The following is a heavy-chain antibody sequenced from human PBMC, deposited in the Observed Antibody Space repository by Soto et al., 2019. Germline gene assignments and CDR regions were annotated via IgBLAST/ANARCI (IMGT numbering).Heavy chain of an antibody. J-gene: IGHJ5*02. V-gene: IGHV4-30-2*01. CDR1: GGSISSGGYS. CDR3: ARVPDR. Sequence: SETLSLTCAVSGGSISSGGYSWSWIRQPPGKGLEWIGYIYNSGSTYYNPSLKSRVNISVDRSKNQFSLKLSSVTAADTAVYYCARVPDRWGQGTLVTVSS. CDR2: IYNSGST. D-gene: IGHD2-2*01.